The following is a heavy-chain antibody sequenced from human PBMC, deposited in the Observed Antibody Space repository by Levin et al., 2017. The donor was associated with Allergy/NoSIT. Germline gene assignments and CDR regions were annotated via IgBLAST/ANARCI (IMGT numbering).Heavy chain of an antibody. Sequence: GGSLRLSCAASGFTFSNAWMSWVRQAPGKGLEWVGRIRSKTDGGAADYTAPVIGRFTLSRDDSKNTLYLQMNSLRNEDTAVYFCTTLWMGAPDSRGQGILVTVSS. CDR1: GFTFSNAW. CDR2: IRSKTDGGAA. V-gene: IGHV3-15*01. J-gene: IGHJ5*01. D-gene: IGHD1-26*01. CDR3: TTLWMGAPDS.